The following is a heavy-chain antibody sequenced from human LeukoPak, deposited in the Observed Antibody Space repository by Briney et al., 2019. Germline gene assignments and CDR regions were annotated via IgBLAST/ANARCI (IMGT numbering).Heavy chain of an antibody. J-gene: IGHJ4*02. V-gene: IGHV3-23*01. CDR2: ISSTGGTA. CDR1: GFTFSSFG. CDR3: AKGDHYYDSSGYPV. D-gene: IGHD3-22*01. Sequence: GGSLRLSCAASGFTFSSFGMSWVRQAPGKGLEWVSAISSTGGTAYYADSVKGRFTISRDNSKNTLYLQMNSLRAEDTAVYYCAKGDHYYDSSGYPVWGQGTLVTVSS.